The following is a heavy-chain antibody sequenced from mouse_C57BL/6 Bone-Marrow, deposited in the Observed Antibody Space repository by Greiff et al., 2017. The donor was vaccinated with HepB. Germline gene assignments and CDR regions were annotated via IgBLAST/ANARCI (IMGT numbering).Heavy chain of an antibody. CDR1: GFTFSDYV. J-gene: IGHJ2*01. CDR2: ISSGSSTI. Sequence: VQLQQSVGGLVKPGGSLKLSCAASGFTFSDYVMHWVRQAPEKGLEWVAYISSGSSTIYYADTVKGRFTISRDNAKNTLFLQMTSLRSENKAMYYCARPGGNVFDYWGQGTNLTVSS. D-gene: IGHD1-1*02. CDR3: ARPGGNVFDY. V-gene: IGHV5-17*01.